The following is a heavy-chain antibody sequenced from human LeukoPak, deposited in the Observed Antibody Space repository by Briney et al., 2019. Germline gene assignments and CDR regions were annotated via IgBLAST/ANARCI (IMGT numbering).Heavy chain of an antibody. V-gene: IGHV1-46*01. D-gene: IGHD3-10*01. J-gene: IGHJ5*02. CDR3: ARGHSFRGGYVSRWPDP. Sequence: GASVTVSCTTSGYTFTSFHMHWVRQAPGQGLEWMGMIDPSGGSTTYAQNFQGRVTMTRDTSTNTFYMELSSLRFDDTAIYFCARGHSFRGGYVSRWPDPWGQGTLVTVSS. CDR2: IDPSGGST. CDR1: GYTFTSFH.